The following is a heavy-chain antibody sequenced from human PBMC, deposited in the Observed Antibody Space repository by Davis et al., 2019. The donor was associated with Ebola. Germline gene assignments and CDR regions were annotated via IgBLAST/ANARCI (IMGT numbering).Heavy chain of an antibody. CDR1: GGSISSYY. J-gene: IGHJ4*02. Sequence: SETLSLTCTVSGGSISSYYWSWIRQPPGKGLEWIGYIYYSGSTYYNPSLKSRVTISVDTSKNQFSLKLSSVTAADTAVYYCARGQSSSWYRLDYWGQGTLVTVSS. V-gene: IGHV4-59*01. CDR3: ARGQSSSWYRLDY. CDR2: IYYSGST. D-gene: IGHD6-13*01.